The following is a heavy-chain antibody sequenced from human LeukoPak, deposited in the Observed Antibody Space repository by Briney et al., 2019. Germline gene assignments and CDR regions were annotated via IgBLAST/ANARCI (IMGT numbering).Heavy chain of an antibody. Sequence: SETLSLTCTVSGGSITSYYWSWIRQPAGKGLEWIGRIYTSGSTNYNPSLKSRVTMSVDTSKSQFSLKLSSVTAADTAVYYCARSGDGYNFGDYFDYWGQGTLVTVSS. CDR2: IYTSGST. D-gene: IGHD5-24*01. CDR3: ARSGDGYNFGDYFDY. V-gene: IGHV4-4*07. J-gene: IGHJ4*02. CDR1: GGSITSYY.